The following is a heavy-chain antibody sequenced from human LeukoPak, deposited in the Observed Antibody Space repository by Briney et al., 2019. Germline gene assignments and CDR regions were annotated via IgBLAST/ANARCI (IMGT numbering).Heavy chain of an antibody. D-gene: IGHD4-17*01. CDR1: GFTFSSYA. V-gene: IGHV3-23*01. CDR3: AKPLLDYGDYDY. CDR2: ISGSGGST. Sequence: GGSLRLSCAASGFTFSSYAMSWVRQAPGKGLEWVSAISGSGGSTYYADSVKGRFTISGDNSKNTLYLQMNSLRAEDTAVYYCAKPLLDYGDYDYWGQGTLVTVSS. J-gene: IGHJ4*02.